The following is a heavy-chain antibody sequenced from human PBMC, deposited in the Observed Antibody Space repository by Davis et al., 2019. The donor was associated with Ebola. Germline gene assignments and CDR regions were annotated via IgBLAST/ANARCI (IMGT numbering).Heavy chain of an antibody. CDR2: IYYDGNKH. CDR3: AKYRDGYCSITTCYGYYGMDV. Sequence: PGGSLRLSCAATGFIFKSYAMHWVRQVPGKGPEWLAMIYYDGNKHFYANSVRGRFTISKDNSKNTPYLQMNSLRAEDTAVYYCAKYRDGYCSITTCYGYYGMDVWGQGTTVTVSS. V-gene: IGHV3-30*02. CDR1: GFIFKSYA. D-gene: IGHD2-2*03. J-gene: IGHJ6*02.